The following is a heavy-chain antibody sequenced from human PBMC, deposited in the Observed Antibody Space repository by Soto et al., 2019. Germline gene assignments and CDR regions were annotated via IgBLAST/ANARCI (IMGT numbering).Heavy chain of an antibody. CDR1: GGSFSGYY. CDR2: INHSGST. J-gene: IGHJ5*02. V-gene: IGHV4-34*01. Sequence: SETLSLTCAVYGGSFSGYYLSWIRQPPGKGLEWIGEINHSGSTNYNPSLKSRVTISVDTSKNQFSLKLSSVTAADTAVYYCVRAGIAAAGTRYWFDPWGQGTLVTVYS. CDR3: VRAGIAAAGTRYWFDP. D-gene: IGHD6-13*01.